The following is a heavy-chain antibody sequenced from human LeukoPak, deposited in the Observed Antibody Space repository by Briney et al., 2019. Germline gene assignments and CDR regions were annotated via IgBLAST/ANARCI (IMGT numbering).Heavy chain of an antibody. J-gene: IGHJ4*02. CDR2: IRSKANSYAT. V-gene: IGHV3-73*01. Sequence: GGPLRLSCAASAFIFSDSAVHWVRQASGKGLEWVGQIRSKANSYATAYAASVKGRFSISRDDSKNTAYLQMNSLKSEDTAVYYCTSPAHDFDFWSGYYSYWGQGALVTVSS. D-gene: IGHD3-3*01. CDR1: AFIFSDSA. CDR3: TSPAHDFDFWSGYYSY.